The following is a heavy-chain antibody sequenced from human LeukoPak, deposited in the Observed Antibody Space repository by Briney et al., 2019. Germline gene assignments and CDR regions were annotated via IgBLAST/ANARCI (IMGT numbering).Heavy chain of an antibody. CDR3: ARADGYNVYFDY. CDR2: INPNSGGT. CDR1: GYTFTGCY. Sequence: ASVKVSCKASGYTFTGCYMHWVRQAPGQGLEWMGWINPNSGGTNYAQKFQGRVTMTRDTSISTAYMELSSLRSDDTAVYYCARADGYNVYFDYWGQGTLVTVSS. J-gene: IGHJ4*02. V-gene: IGHV1-2*02. D-gene: IGHD5-24*01.